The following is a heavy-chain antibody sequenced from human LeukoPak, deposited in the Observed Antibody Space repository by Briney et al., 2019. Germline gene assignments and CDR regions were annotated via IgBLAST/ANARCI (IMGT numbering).Heavy chain of an antibody. V-gene: IGHV3-74*01. CDR2: INSDGSST. J-gene: IGHJ4*02. CDR3: ARERYDILTGYSNFDY. Sequence: GSLRLSCAASGFTFSSYWMHWVRQAPGKGLVWVSRINSDGSSTSYADSVKGRFTISRDNAKNTLYLQMNSLRAEDTAVYYCARERYDILTGYSNFDYWGQGTLVTVSS. D-gene: IGHD3-9*01. CDR1: GFTFSSYW.